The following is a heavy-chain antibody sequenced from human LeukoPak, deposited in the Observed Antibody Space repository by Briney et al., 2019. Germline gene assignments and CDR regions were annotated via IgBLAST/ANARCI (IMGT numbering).Heavy chain of an antibody. CDR1: GFTFSDYW. D-gene: IGHD3-10*01. CDR3: GRWGVNAGLDR. V-gene: IGHV3-7*01. J-gene: IGHJ5*02. CDR2: IWPDGSDK. Sequence: GGSLRLSCAASGFTFSDYWMAWVRQAPGKGLEWVANIWPDGSDKYHVDSVGGRFTISRDNAQNSLNLQMNSLRAEDSGVYYCGRWGVNAGLDRWGQGTLVIVSS.